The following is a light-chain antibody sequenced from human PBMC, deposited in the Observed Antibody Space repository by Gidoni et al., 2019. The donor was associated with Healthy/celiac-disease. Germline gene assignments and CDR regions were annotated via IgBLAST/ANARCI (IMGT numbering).Light chain of an antibody. Sequence: DIQLPHSPSSVSASVRDRVTIPCRSSQGISSWFSLYQQKPGKAPKLLIYAASSVQSGFPSRFSGSGSGTDFTLTISSLQPEDFATYYCQQANSFPSTFGQGTRLEIK. J-gene: IGKJ5*01. CDR1: QGISSW. CDR2: AAS. CDR3: QQANSFPST. V-gene: IGKV1-12*01.